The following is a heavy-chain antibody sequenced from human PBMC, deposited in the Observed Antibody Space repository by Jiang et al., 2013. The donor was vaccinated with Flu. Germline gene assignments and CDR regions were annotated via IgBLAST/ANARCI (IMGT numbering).Heavy chain of an antibody. D-gene: IGHD6-19*01. CDR3: ARVPSSSGWPDAFDI. V-gene: IGHV4-59*01. J-gene: IGHJ3*02. Sequence: SLKSRVTISVDTSKNQFSLKLSSVTAADTAVYYCARVPSSSGWPDAFDIWGQGTMVTVSS.